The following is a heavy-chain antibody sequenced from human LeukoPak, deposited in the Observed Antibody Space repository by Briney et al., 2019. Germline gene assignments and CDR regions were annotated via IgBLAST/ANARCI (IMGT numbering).Heavy chain of an antibody. Sequence: PSETLSLTCAVSGGSISGRYWSWIRQPPGKGLEWIANWRYDGSPNYTPSLESRATISLDTSKNQFSLRLTSVTAADTGVYYCVVTQKWLAFDYWGQGILVTVSS. CDR1: GGSISGRY. J-gene: IGHJ4*02. CDR2: WRYDGSP. V-gene: IGHV4-59*08. CDR3: VVTQKWLAFDY. D-gene: IGHD6-19*01.